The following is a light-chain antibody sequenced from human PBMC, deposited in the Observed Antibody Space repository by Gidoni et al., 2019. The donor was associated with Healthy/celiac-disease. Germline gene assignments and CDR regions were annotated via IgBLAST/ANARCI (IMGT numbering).Light chain of an antibody. J-gene: IGLJ3*02. V-gene: IGLV3-1*01. Sequence: SYELTQPPSVSVPPGQTASITCSGDKLGDKYACWYQQKPGQSPVLVIYQDSKRPSGIPERFAGSNSGNTATLTISGTQAMAEADYYCQAWDSSTLVFGGGTKLTVL. CDR2: QDS. CDR1: KLGDKY. CDR3: QAWDSSTLV.